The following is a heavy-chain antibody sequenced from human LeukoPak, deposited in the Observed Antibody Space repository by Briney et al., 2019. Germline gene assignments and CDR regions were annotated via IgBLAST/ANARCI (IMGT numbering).Heavy chain of an antibody. Sequence: GGSLRLSCAASEFTFSSYAMSWVRQAPGKGLEWVSAIGGSGGSTYYADSVKGRFTISRDNSKNTLYLRMNSLRAEDTAVYYCAKEYYDFWSGYYYFDNWGQGTLVTVSS. V-gene: IGHV3-23*01. J-gene: IGHJ4*02. D-gene: IGHD3-3*01. CDR1: EFTFSSYA. CDR2: IGGSGGST. CDR3: AKEYYDFWSGYYYFDN.